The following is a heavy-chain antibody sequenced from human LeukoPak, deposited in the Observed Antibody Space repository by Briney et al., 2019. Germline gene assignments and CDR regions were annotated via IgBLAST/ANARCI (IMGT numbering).Heavy chain of an antibody. D-gene: IGHD1-26*01. V-gene: IGHV3-23*01. CDR1: GFTFSPYA. CDR2: ISGDGHST. CDR3: AKDSSGASGNYDYFDY. J-gene: IGHJ4*02. Sequence: GGSLRLSCAASGFTFSPYAMSWVRQAPGRGLEWVSVISGDGHSTYYADSVKGRFTISRDNSKNTLYLQMNSLRAEDTAIYYCAKDSSGASGNYDYFDYWGQGTLVTVSS.